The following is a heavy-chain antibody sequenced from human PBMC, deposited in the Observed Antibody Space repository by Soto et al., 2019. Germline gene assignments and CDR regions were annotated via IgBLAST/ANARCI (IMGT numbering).Heavy chain of an antibody. V-gene: IGHV3-23*01. CDR2: ISGSGGTT. Sequence: EVQLLESGGGLVQPGRSLRLSCAASGFTFSNYAMSWVRQAPGQGLDWVSAISGSGGTTYYADSVKGRFTISRDNSKNTLWLQMNSLRAEDAAVYYCAKFFVETGSNSGWPWSFHYWGQGTLVTVSS. CDR3: AKFFVETGSNSGWPWSFHY. J-gene: IGHJ4*02. D-gene: IGHD6-25*01. CDR1: GFTFSNYA.